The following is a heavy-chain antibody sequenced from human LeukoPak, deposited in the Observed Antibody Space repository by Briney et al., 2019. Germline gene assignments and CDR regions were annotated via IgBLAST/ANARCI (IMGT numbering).Heavy chain of an antibody. CDR2: IHGDGSSTST. J-gene: IGHJ4*02. V-gene: IGHV3-74*01. Sequence: GGSLRLSCTASGFTFSSYWMHWVRQAPGKGLMWVSRIHGDGSSTSTSYADSVKGRFTISSDNAKNTLYLQMDSLRAEDTAVYYCARGPKVGATTLFPFHYWGQGTLVAVSS. CDR1: GFTFSSYW. CDR3: ARGPKVGATTLFPFHY. D-gene: IGHD1-26*01.